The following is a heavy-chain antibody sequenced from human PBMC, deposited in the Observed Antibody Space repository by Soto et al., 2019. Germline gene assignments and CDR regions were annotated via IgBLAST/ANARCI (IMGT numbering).Heavy chain of an antibody. CDR1: GFSLSTSGVG. V-gene: IGHV2-5*02. J-gene: IGHJ4*02. D-gene: IGHD3-22*01. CDR2: IYWDDDK. CDR3: AHLHSYEGNAYYYEDFDY. Sequence: QITLKESGPTLVKPTQTLTLTCTFSGFSLSTSGVGVGWIRQPPGKALEWLALIYWDDDKRYRPPLKSRLTITKDTSKQQVVLTMTNMDPVDTATYYCAHLHSYEGNAYYYEDFDYWGQGTLVTVSS.